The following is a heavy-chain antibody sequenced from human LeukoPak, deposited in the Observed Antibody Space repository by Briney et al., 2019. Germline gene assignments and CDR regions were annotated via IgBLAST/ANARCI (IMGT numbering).Heavy chain of an antibody. Sequence: GGSLRLSCAVSGPIVSTNYMSWVRQAPGKGLEWISILYVNENRYYADSVKGRFIISRDNAKNSLYLQMNSLRAEDTAVYYCAKSNYGDYGSSAFDIWGQGTMVTVSS. J-gene: IGHJ3*02. D-gene: IGHD4-17*01. CDR2: LYVNENR. CDR1: GPIVSTNY. V-gene: IGHV3-53*01. CDR3: AKSNYGDYGSSAFDI.